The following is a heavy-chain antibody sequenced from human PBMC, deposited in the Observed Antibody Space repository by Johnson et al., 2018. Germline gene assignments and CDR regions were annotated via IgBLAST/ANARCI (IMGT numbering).Heavy chain of an antibody. Sequence: EVQLLESGGGLVKPGGSLRLSCAASGFTVNDAWMNWVRQAPGKGLEWVGRIKSKTDGGTTDYVAPVKGRFTISRDGSKNMLYLQMNSLRADDTAGYYCARVRSSSWYAGYYYYMDVWGKGTTVTVSS. CDR1: GFTVNDAW. CDR3: ARVRSSSWYAGYYYYMDV. V-gene: IGHV3-15*01. D-gene: IGHD6-13*01. J-gene: IGHJ6*03. CDR2: IKSKTDGGTT.